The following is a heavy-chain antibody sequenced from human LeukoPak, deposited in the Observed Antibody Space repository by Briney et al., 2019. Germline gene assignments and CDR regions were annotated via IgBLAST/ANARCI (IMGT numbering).Heavy chain of an antibody. D-gene: IGHD1-26*01. J-gene: IGHJ4*02. Sequence: ASVTVSFTSSVYTFAYHFIHWVRQAPGQGLEWMGWINPNSGATNYAQNFQGRVTMTSDTSITTAYMELTSPTFNDTAVYYCAREGWEPNFDQWGQGTLVTVSS. V-gene: IGHV1-2*02. CDR2: INPNSGAT. CDR3: AREGWEPNFDQ. CDR1: VYTFAYHF.